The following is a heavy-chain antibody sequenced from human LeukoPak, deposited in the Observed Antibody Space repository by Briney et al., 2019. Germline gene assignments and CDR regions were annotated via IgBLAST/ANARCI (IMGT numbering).Heavy chain of an antibody. CDR3: ASCSSGTFPCDY. D-gene: IGHD2-2*01. CDR2: ISAYNGNT. J-gene: IGHJ4*02. Sequence: ASVKVSCKASGYTFTSYGISWVRQVPGQGLEWMGWISAYNGNTNYAQKLQGRVTMTTDTSTSTAYMELRSLRSDDTAVYYCASCSSGTFPCDYWGQGTLVTVSS. CDR1: GYTFTSYG. V-gene: IGHV1-18*01.